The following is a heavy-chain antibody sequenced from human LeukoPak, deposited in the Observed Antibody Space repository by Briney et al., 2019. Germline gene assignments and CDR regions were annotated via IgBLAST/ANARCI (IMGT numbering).Heavy chain of an antibody. CDR1: GFTFSKYW. Sequence: GGSLRLSCAASGFTFSKYWMTWVRQAPGKGLELVANIKEDGSEKYYVDSVKGRFTISRDNSKNTLYLQMNSLRAEDTAVYYCAKEGGRDWYFDLWGRGTLVTVSS. D-gene: IGHD3-16*01. V-gene: IGHV3-7*03. CDR3: AKEGGRDWYFDL. CDR2: IKEDGSEK. J-gene: IGHJ2*01.